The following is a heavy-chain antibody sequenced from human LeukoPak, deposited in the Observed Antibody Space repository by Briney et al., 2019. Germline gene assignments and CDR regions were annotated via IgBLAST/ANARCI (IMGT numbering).Heavy chain of an antibody. D-gene: IGHD3-16*01. J-gene: IGHJ3*02. V-gene: IGHV4-59*01. CDR3: ASHRKGGAFDI. CDR2: IYYSGST. Sequence: SETLSLTCTVSGGSISSYYWSWIRQPPGKGLEWIGYIYYSGSTNYNPSLKSRVTISVDTSKNQFSLKLSSVTAADTAVYYCASHRKGGAFDIWGHGTMVTVSS. CDR1: GGSISSYY.